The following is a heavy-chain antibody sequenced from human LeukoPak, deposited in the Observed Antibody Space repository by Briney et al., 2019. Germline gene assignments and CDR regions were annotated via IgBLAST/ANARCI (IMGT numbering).Heavy chain of an antibody. CDR1: GGSISSGGYS. D-gene: IGHD3-9*01. CDR3: ARVERQLRYFDWPRWFDP. Sequence: PSQTLSLTCAVSGGSISSGGYSWSWIRQPPGKGLEWIGYIYHSGSTYYNPSLKSRVTISVDRSKNQFSLKLSSVTAADTAVYYCARVERQLRYFDWPRWFDPWGQGTLVTVSS. J-gene: IGHJ5*02. V-gene: IGHV4-30-2*01. CDR2: IYHSGST.